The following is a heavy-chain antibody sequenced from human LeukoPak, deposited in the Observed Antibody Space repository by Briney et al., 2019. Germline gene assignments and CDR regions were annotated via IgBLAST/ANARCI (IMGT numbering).Heavy chain of an antibody. V-gene: IGHV4-39*01. Sequence: SETLSLTCTVSGGSISSYYWGWIRQPPGKGLEWIGSIYYSGSTYYNPSLKSRVTISVDTSKNQFSLKLSSVTAADTAVYYCARQGRYYDSSGYYGYYFDYWGQGTLVTVSS. CDR3: ARQGRYYDSSGYYGYYFDY. J-gene: IGHJ4*02. CDR1: GGSISSYY. CDR2: IYYSGST. D-gene: IGHD3-22*01.